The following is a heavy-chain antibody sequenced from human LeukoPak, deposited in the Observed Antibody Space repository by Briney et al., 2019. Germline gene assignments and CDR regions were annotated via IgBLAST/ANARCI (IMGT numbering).Heavy chain of an antibody. D-gene: IGHD3-9*01. V-gene: IGHV4-59*01. J-gene: IGHJ4*02. CDR3: ARDLLTGFDY. CDR1: GGSISNYY. CDR2: VYHSGNT. Sequence: SETLSLTCTVSGGSISNYYWNWIRQPPGKRLEWIGSVYHSGNTNYNPSLGSRVTMSVDTSKNQFSLKLNSVTATDTAVYYCARDLLTGFDYWGQGTLVTVSS.